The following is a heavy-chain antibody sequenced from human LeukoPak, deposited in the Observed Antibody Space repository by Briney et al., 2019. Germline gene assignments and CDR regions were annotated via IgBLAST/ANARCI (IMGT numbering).Heavy chain of an antibody. D-gene: IGHD4-17*01. V-gene: IGHV1-2*02. CDR2: INPNSGGT. CDR1: GYTFTGYY. Sequence: ASVKVSCKASGYTFTGYYMHWVRQAPGQGLEWMGWINPNSGGTNYAQKFQGRVTMTRDTSISTAYMELSRLRSDDTAVYYCARDRDYGDNWFDPWGQGTLATVSS. J-gene: IGHJ5*02. CDR3: ARDRDYGDNWFDP.